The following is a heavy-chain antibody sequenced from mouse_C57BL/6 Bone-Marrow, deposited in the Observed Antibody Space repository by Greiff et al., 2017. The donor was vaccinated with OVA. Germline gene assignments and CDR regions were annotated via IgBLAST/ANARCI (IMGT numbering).Heavy chain of an antibody. CDR3: ARRRFIRYFDV. J-gene: IGHJ1*03. V-gene: IGHV1-59*01. D-gene: IGHD1-1*01. CDR1: GYTFTSYW. Sequence: QVQLQQPGAELVRPGTSVKLSCKASGYTFTSYWMHWVKQRPGQGLEWIGVIDPSDSYTNYNQKFKGKATLTVDTSSSTAYMQLSSLTSEDSAVYYCARRRFIRYFDVGGTGTTVTVSS. CDR2: IDPSDSYT.